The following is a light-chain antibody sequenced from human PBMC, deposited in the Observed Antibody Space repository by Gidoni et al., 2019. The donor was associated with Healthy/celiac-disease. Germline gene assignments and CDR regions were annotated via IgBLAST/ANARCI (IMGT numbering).Light chain of an antibody. Sequence: QLVLTRSPSASASLGASVKLTCTLSSGHSSYAIAWHQQQPEKGPRYLMKLNSDGSHSKGDGIPDRFSGSSSGAERYLTISSLQSEDEADYYCQTWGTGSSWVFGGGTKLTVL. J-gene: IGLJ3*02. V-gene: IGLV4-69*01. CDR2: LNSDGSH. CDR1: SGHSSYA. CDR3: QTWGTGSSWV.